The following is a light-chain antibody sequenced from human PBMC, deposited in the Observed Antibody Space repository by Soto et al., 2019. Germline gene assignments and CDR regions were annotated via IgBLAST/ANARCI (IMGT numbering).Light chain of an antibody. CDR3: VLYMPGGTWV. CDR2: NTN. J-gene: IGLJ3*02. Sequence: QTVVTQEPSFSVSPGGTVTLTCGLNSGSVSTNYYPAWYQQTPGQAPRALIYNTNTRSSGVPYRFSGSILGNKAALTISGAQADDESDYYCVLYMPGGTWVFGGGTKLTVL. V-gene: IGLV8-61*01. CDR1: SGSVSTNYY.